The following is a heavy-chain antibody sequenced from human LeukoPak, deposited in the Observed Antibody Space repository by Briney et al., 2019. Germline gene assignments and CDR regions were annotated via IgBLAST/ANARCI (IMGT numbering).Heavy chain of an antibody. J-gene: IGHJ4*02. CDR1: GFTFSDYW. CDR2: INSDESST. CDR3: ASAIQLWSYIDY. D-gene: IGHD5-18*01. Sequence: GGSLRLSCAASGFTFSDYWMHWVRQAPGKGLVWVSRINSDESSTSYADSVKGRFTISRDNAKNTLYLQMNSLRAEDTAVYYCASAIQLWSYIDYWGQGTLVTVSS. V-gene: IGHV3-74*01.